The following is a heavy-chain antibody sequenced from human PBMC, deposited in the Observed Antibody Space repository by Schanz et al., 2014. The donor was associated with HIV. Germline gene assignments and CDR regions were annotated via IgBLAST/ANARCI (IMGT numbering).Heavy chain of an antibody. J-gene: IGHJ6*02. D-gene: IGHD3-3*02. Sequence: QAQLVQSGAEVKKPGSSVKVSCTASGGTFSSYAISWVRQAPGQGLEWMGGMIPSFRLRTYAQKFQGRVTIAADESASTAYMELNSLRSDDTAVYYCAKSPIFGDVIFYGMDVWGQGTTVTVSS. CDR3: AKSPIFGDVIFYGMDV. V-gene: IGHV1-69*01. CDR2: MIPSFRLR. CDR1: GGTFSSYA.